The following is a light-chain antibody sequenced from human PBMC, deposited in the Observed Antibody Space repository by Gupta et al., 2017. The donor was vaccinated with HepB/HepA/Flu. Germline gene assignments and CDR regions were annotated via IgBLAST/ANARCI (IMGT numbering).Light chain of an antibody. CDR1: SSDVGSYNL. CDR2: EVS. CDR3: CSYAGTTTFVL. V-gene: IGLV2-23*02. J-gene: IGLJ2*01. Sequence: QSALTQPASVSGSPGQSITISCTGTSSDVGSYNLVSWYQQHPAKVPKLIIYEVSQRPSGVSNRFSGSKSGNTASLTISGLQAEDEADYYCCSYAGTTTFVLFGGGTKLT.